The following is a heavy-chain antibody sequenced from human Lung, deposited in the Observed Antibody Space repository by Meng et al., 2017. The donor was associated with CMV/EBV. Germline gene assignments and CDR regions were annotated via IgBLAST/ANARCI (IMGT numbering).Heavy chain of an antibody. CDR1: EITLSSYS. Sequence: GESLKISCAASEITLSSYSMNWVRQAPGKRLEWVSSISISGSYRYYADSAKGRFTISRDNAKNSLYLQMNSLRVEDTAVYYCALMAYSSSSGAFDIWGRGTXVTVSS. CDR2: ISISGSYR. D-gene: IGHD6-6*01. V-gene: IGHV3-21*01. J-gene: IGHJ3*02. CDR3: ALMAYSSSSGAFDI.